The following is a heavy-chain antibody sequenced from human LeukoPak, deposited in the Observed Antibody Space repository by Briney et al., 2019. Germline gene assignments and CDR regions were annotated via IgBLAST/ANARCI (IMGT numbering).Heavy chain of an antibody. Sequence: GESLKISCKGSGYSFTSYWIGWVRQMPGKGLEWMGIIYPGDSDTRYSPSFQGQVTISADKSISTAYLQWSSLKASDTAMYCCARHVAYSYGSGSAFDIWGQGTMVTVSS. CDR2: IYPGDSDT. D-gene: IGHD3-10*01. CDR3: ARHVAYSYGSGSAFDI. CDR1: GYSFTSYW. J-gene: IGHJ3*02. V-gene: IGHV5-51*01.